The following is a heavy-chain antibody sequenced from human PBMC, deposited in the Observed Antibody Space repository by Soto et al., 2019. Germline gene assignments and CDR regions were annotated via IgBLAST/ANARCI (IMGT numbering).Heavy chain of an antibody. V-gene: IGHV4-59*08. D-gene: IGHD3-22*01. CDR2: IYYSGST. J-gene: IGHJ4*02. CDR1: GGSISSYY. CDR3: ARQGDYYDSSGYYVAFFDY. Sequence: SETLSLTCTVSGGSISSYYWSWIRQPPGKGLEWIGYIYYSGSTNYNPSLKSRVTISVDTSKNQFSLKLSSVTAADTAVYYCARQGDYYDSSGYYVAFFDYWGQGTLVTVSS.